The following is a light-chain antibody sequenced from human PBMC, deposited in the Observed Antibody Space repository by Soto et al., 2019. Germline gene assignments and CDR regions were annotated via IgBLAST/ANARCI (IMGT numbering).Light chain of an antibody. J-gene: IGKJ5*01. CDR2: KAS. V-gene: IGKV1-5*03. Sequence: DTHISHSTSTLSASVVSRFNISCRASQRVSTDLAWYQQKPGQAPNLLIYKASSLESGVPSRVSGSGSETEFTLTISSLQPDDFATYYCQQYNSYSITFGQGTRLDI. CDR1: QRVSTD. CDR3: QQYNSYSIT.